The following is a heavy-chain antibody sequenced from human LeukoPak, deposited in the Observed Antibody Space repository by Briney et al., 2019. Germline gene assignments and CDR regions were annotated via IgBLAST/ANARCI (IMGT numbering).Heavy chain of an antibody. CDR2: ISSSGSTI. J-gene: IGHJ6*03. V-gene: IGHV3-11*04. D-gene: IGHD6-13*01. CDR1: GGSISSSSYY. CDR3: ASVIAADYMDV. Sequence: LSLTCTVSGGSISSSSYYWGWIRQAPGKGLEWVSYISSSGSTIYYADSVKGRFTISRDNAKNSLYLQMNSLRAEDTAVYYCASVIAADYMDVWGKGTTVTVSS.